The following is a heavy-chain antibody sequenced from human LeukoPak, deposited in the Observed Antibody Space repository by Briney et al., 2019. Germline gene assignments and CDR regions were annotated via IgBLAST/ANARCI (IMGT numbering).Heavy chain of an antibody. V-gene: IGHV3-49*04. J-gene: IGHJ4*02. CDR1: GFTFGDYA. D-gene: IGHD4-17*01. Sequence: GGSLRLSCTASGFTFGDYAMSWVRQAPGKGLAWVGFIRSKAYGGTTEYAASVKGRFTISRDDSKSIAYLQMNSLKTEDTAVYYCTRDLGTVTTDYFDYWGQGTLVTVSS. CDR3: TRDLGTVTTDYFDY. CDR2: IRSKAYGGTT.